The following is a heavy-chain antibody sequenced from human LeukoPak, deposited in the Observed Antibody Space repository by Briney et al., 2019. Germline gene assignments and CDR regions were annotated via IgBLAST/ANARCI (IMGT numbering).Heavy chain of an antibody. CDR2: IKYDGSTS. J-gene: IGHJ4*02. CDR1: RFTFTTYW. V-gene: IGHV3-74*01. D-gene: IGHD6-19*01. Sequence: PGGSLRLSCEASRFTFTTYWIHWVRQGPGKGLVWVSRIKYDGSTSNYADSVKGRFTISRDNSKNTLYLQMSTLTAEDTAVYYCARGYSTGWYYFDSWGQGTLVTVSS. CDR3: ARGYSTGWYYFDS.